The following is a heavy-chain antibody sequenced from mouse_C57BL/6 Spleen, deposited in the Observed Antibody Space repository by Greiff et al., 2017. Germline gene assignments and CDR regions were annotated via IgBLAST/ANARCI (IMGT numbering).Heavy chain of an antibody. V-gene: IGHV5-9*01. J-gene: IGHJ1*03. CDR3: ARRGLTGYCDV. CDR1: GFTFSSYT. D-gene: IGHD4-1*01. CDR2: ISGGGGNT. Sequence: EVKLVESGGGLVKPGGSLKLSCAASGFTFSSYTMSWVRQTPEKRLEWVATISGGGGNTYYPDSVKGRFTISRDNAKNTLYLQMSSLRSEDTALYYCARRGLTGYCDVWGTGTTVTVSS.